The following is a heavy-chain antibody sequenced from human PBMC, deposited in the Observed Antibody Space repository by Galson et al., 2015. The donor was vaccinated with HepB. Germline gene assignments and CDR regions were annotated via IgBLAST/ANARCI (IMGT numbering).Heavy chain of an antibody. CDR1: GYTFINYD. CDR2: INGGKGDT. Sequence: SVKVSCKASGYTFINYDMYWVRQAPGQRPEWMGWINGGKGDTKYSQKFQGRVTITRDTSASTAYMELSSLRSEDTAVYYCARVPYSGSPVYYFDYWGQGTQVTVSS. D-gene: IGHD1-26*01. CDR3: ARVPYSGSPVYYFDY. V-gene: IGHV1-3*01. J-gene: IGHJ4*02.